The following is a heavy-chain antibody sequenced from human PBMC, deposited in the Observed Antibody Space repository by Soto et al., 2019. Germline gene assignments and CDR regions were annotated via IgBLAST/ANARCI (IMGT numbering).Heavy chain of an antibody. CDR3: TRDGSILTGYKSVVYFDY. CDR1: GFTFGDYA. J-gene: IGHJ4*02. CDR2: IRSKAYGGTT. Sequence: GGSLRLSCTASGFTFGDYAMSWFRQAPGKGLEWVGFIRSKAYGGTTEYAASVKGRFTISRDDSKSIAYLQMNSLKTEDTAVYYCTRDGSILTGYKSVVYFDYWGQGTLVTVSS. D-gene: IGHD3-9*01. V-gene: IGHV3-49*03.